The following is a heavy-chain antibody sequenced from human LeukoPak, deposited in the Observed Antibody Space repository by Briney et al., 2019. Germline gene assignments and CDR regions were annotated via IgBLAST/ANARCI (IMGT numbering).Heavy chain of an antibody. CDR3: TRERGYYGLDV. Sequence: GGSLRLSCAASGFTFSDAWMSWVRQAPGKGLEWVGRIKSKTDGGTKDYAAPVKGRFTISRDDSKNTLFLQMNRLKTEDTAVFYCTRERGYYGLDVWGQGTTVTVSS. J-gene: IGHJ6*02. CDR1: GFTFSDAW. CDR2: IKSKTDGGTK. V-gene: IGHV3-15*01. D-gene: IGHD3-10*01.